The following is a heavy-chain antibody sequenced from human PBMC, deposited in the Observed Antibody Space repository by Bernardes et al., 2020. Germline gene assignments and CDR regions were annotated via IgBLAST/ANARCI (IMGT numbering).Heavy chain of an antibody. CDR3: AKDRGVTTTLHYVDY. CDR2: TSASGGST. Sequence: GGSLRLSCAASGFTFSSYAVNWVRQAPGKGLEWVSTTSASGGSTYYADSVKGRFTISRDNFKNTLHLQMNSLRAEDTDLYYCAKDRGVTTTLHYVDYWGQGTLVTVSS. J-gene: IGHJ4*02. D-gene: IGHD4-4*01. V-gene: IGHV3-23*01. CDR1: GFTFSSYA.